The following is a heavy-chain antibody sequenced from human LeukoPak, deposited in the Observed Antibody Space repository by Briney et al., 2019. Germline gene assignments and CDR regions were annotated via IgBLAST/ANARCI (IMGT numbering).Heavy chain of an antibody. CDR2: ISSSSSYI. Sequence: PGGSLRLSCAASGFTFSSYSMNWVRQAPGKGLEWVSSISSSSSYIYYVDSVKGRFTISRDNAKNSLYLQMNSLRAEDTAVYYCARDTRTGYSSSWYGGGFDYWGQGTLVTVSS. CDR3: ARDTRTGYSSSWYGGGFDY. V-gene: IGHV3-21*01. CDR1: GFTFSSYS. D-gene: IGHD6-13*01. J-gene: IGHJ4*02.